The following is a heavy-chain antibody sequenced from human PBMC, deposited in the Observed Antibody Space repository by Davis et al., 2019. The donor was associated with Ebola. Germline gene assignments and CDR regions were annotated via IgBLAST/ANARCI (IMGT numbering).Heavy chain of an antibody. CDR1: GYTFTSYY. CDR3: AREGCSSTSCYMLTYYYYYMDV. D-gene: IGHD2-2*02. Sequence: ASVKVSCKASGYTFTSYYMHWVRQAPGQGLEWMGIINPSGGSTSYAQKFQGRVTMTRDTSTSTVYMELSSLRSEDTAVYYCAREGCSSTSCYMLTYYYYYMDVWGKGTTVTVSS. V-gene: IGHV1-46*01. J-gene: IGHJ6*03. CDR2: INPSGGST.